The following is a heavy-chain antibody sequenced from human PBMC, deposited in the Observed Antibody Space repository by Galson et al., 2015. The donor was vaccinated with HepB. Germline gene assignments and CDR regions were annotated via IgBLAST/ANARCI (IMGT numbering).Heavy chain of an antibody. J-gene: IGHJ6*02. V-gene: IGHV1-69*13. CDR1: GGTFSSYA. D-gene: IGHD6-6*01. CDR2: IIPIFGTA. CDR3: ARASPSSIAARPGYYYYGMDV. Sequence: SVKVSCKASGGTFSSYAISWVRQAPGQGLEWMGGIIPIFGTANYAQKFQGRVTITADESTSTAYMELSSLRSEDTAVYYCARASPSSIAARPGYYYYGMDVWGQGTTVTVSS.